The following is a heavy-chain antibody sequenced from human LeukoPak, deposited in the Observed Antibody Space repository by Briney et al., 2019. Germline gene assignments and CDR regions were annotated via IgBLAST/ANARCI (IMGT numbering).Heavy chain of an antibody. CDR3: ARGGGYSYGSFDY. CDR1: GFFFSNYG. CDR2: IGGSGDRT. J-gene: IGHJ4*02. D-gene: IGHD5-18*01. V-gene: IGHV3-23*01. Sequence: TGGSLRLSCEASGFFFSNYGMNWVRLTPGKGLEWVSGIGGSGDRTYYADSVKGRFTISRDNAKNTLYLQMNSLRAEDTAVYYCARGGGYSYGSFDYWGQGTLVTVSS.